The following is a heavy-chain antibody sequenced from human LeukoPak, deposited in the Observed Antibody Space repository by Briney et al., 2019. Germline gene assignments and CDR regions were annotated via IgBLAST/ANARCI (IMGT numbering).Heavy chain of an antibody. D-gene: IGHD3-10*01. CDR1: GFTFSDYY. CDR3: ARDSSGSYYFDL. CDR2: ISSSSTYT. V-gene: IGHV3-11*05. J-gene: IGHJ4*02. Sequence: PGGSLRLSCAASGFTFSDYYMSWIRQAPGKGLEWVSCISSSSTYTNYADSVKGRFTISRDNAKNSLYLQINSLRAEDTAVYYCARDSSGSYYFDLWGQGTLVTVSS.